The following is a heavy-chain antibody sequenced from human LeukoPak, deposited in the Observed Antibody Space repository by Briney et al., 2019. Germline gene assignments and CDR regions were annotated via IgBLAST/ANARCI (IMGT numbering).Heavy chain of an antibody. V-gene: IGHV4-4*09. CDR2: IYTSGVI. J-gene: IGHJ4*02. Sequence: PSETLSLTCTVSGGSIRSYYCSWIRQPPGRGLGWIGTIYTSGVINYNPSLKSRVIMSLDTSTNQFSLNMNSVTAADTAVYYCVGSDDYVGAYWGQGSLVTVSS. CDR1: GGSIRSYY. D-gene: IGHD3-22*01. CDR3: VGSDDYVGAY.